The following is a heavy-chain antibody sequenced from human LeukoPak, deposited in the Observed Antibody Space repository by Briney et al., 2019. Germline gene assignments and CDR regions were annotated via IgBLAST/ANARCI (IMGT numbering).Heavy chain of an antibody. D-gene: IGHD6-6*01. CDR2: IYPGDSDT. CDR1: GYSFTSYW. J-gene: IGHJ4*02. V-gene: IGHV5-51*01. Sequence: GESLKISCEGSGYSFTSYWIGWVRQMPGKGLEWMGIIYPGDSDTRYSPSFQGQVTISADKSISIAYLQWSSLKASDTAMYYCARLAGGYSSSSQAPVWGQGTLVTVSS. CDR3: ARLAGGYSSSSQAPV.